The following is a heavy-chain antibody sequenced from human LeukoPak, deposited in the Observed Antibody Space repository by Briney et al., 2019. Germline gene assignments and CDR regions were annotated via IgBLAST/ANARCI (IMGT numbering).Heavy chain of an antibody. CDR1: GLTFSSYA. V-gene: IGHV3-23*01. Sequence: GGSLRLSCAASGLTFSSYAMSWVRQAPGKGLEWVSAISGRGDDTYYADSVKGRFTISRDNSKNTLYLQMNSLRAEDTAVYYCAKDLEVAALAPWAFDIWGQGTLVTVFS. J-gene: IGHJ3*02. CDR3: AKDLEVAALAPWAFDI. D-gene: IGHD2-15*01. CDR2: ISGRGDDT.